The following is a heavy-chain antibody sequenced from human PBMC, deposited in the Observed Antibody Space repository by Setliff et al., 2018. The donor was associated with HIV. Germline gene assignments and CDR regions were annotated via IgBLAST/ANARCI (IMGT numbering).Heavy chain of an antibody. D-gene: IGHD2-2*01. V-gene: IGHV4-59*11. CDR1: GGSIRSHY. Sequence: SETLSLTCTVSGGSIRSHYWSWIRQSPGKGLEWIGYIYYSGSTNYNPSLKSRVTISVDTSKHQFSLKLNSMTAADTAVYFCARKVGGDFDYWGQGTLVTVSS. J-gene: IGHJ4*02. CDR2: IYYSGST. CDR3: ARKVGGDFDY.